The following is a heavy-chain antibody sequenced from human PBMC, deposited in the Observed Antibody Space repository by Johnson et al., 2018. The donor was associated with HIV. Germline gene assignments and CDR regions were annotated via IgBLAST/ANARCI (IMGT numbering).Heavy chain of an antibody. CDR1: GFTFGDYY. J-gene: IGHJ3*02. D-gene: IGHD1-26*01. V-gene: IGHV3-11*04. Sequence: QLVESGGGLVKPGGSLRLSCAASGFTFGDYYMTWIRQAPGKGLEWVSYISSSGNTIYYADSVPGRFTISRDNSKNTLYLQMNSLRAEETAVYYCARAVGVGATAMDDAFDIWGQGTMVTVSS. CDR2: ISSSGNTI. CDR3: ARAVGVGATAMDDAFDI.